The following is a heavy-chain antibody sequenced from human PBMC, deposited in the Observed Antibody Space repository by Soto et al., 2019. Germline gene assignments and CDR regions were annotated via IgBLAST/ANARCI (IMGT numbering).Heavy chain of an antibody. V-gene: IGHV1-69*01. CDR2: IIPIFGTA. Sequence: QVQLVQSGAEVKKPGSSVKVSCKASGGTFSSYAISWARQAPGQGLEWMGGIIPIFGTANYAQKFQGRVTITADESTRTAYMELSSLRSEDTAVYYCARDLSRSGYSSGWYSDYWGQGTLVTVSS. CDR1: GGTFSSYA. J-gene: IGHJ4*02. D-gene: IGHD6-19*01. CDR3: ARDLSRSGYSSGWYSDY.